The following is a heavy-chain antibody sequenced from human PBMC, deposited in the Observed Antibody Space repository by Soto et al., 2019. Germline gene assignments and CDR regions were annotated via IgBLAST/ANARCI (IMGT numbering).Heavy chain of an antibody. CDR2: ISASGGTT. CDR3: AKDLQSLSQIYGMDV. J-gene: IGHJ6*02. Sequence: EVQLLESGGDLVQPGGSLRLSCAASGFTFRSYAMGWVRQAPGKGLEWVSVISASGGTTYYADSAKGRFTISRDNSKNTWYRQFNRLRAEDSAVYYCAKDLQSLSQIYGMDVWGQGATVTVSS. D-gene: IGHD6-19*01. CDR1: GFTFRSYA. V-gene: IGHV3-23*01.